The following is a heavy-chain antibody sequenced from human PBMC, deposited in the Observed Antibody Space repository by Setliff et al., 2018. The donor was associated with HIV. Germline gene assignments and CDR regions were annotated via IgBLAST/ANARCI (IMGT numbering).Heavy chain of an antibody. J-gene: IGHJ4*02. D-gene: IGHD5-12*01. CDR1: GFTFSDYY. CDR3: ARDWRHGYDLNFDY. Sequence: GGSLRLSCAGSGSGGSGFTFSDYYMSWVRQVPGQGLVWVSRINVDGSSISYADSVKGRFTISRDNAKNSLYLQMNSLRAEDTAMYYCARDWRHGYDLNFDYWGQGTLVTVSS. CDR2: INVDGSSI. V-gene: IGHV3-74*01.